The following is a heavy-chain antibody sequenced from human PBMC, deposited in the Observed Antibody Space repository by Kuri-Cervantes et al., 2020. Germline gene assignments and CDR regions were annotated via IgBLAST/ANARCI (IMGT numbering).Heavy chain of an antibody. V-gene: IGHV1-18*01. Sequence: ASVKVSCKASGYTFNIYGITWVRQAPGEGLEWMGWVSAYNGNTNYAQKFQGRVTITTGESTSTAYMELSSLGSEDTAVYYCARDNVSGGGGHGWGQGTLVTVSS. CDR2: VSAYNGNT. CDR1: GYTFNIYG. J-gene: IGHJ4*02. D-gene: IGHD3-10*01. CDR3: ARDNVSGGGGHG.